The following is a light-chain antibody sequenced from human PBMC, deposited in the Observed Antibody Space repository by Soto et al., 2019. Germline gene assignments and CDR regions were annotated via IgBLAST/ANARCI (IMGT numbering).Light chain of an antibody. CDR3: QQSREWPLT. Sequence: EIVLTQSPATLSLSPGKRATLSCRASQSLIRVLAWYQQKPGQAPRLLIYDTSYRATGIPVRFIGSGSGTDFTLTISSLEPEDSAVYYSQQSREWPLTFGGGTKVEI. J-gene: IGKJ4*01. V-gene: IGKV3-11*01. CDR1: QSLIRV. CDR2: DTS.